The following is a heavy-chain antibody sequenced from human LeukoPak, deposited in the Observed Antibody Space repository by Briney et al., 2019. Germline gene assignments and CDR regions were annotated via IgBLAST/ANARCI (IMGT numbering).Heavy chain of an antibody. CDR2: PNSGDT. J-gene: IGHJ4*02. CDR3: ARANFLYCSSTTCLFDY. V-gene: IGHV1-2*02. D-gene: IGHD2-2*01. Sequence: PNSGDTNYAQKFQGRVTMTRDTSISTAHMELSRLRSDDTAVYYCARANFLYCSSTTCLFDYWGQGTLVIVSS.